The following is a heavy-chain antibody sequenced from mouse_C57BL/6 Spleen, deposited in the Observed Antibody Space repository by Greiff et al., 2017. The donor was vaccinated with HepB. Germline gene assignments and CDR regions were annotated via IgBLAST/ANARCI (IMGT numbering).Heavy chain of an antibody. Sequence: QVQLQQSGPELVKPGASVKISCKASGYAFSSSWMNWVKQRPGKGLEWIGRIYPGDGDTNYNGKFKGQATLTADKSASTAYMQLSSLTSEDSVVYCCARYAMDYWGQGTSVTVSS. CDR1: GYAFSSSW. CDR2: IYPGDGDT. CDR3: ARYAMDY. V-gene: IGHV1-82*01. J-gene: IGHJ4*01.